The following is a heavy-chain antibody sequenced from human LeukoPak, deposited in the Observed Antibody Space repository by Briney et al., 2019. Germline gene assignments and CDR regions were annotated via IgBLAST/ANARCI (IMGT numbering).Heavy chain of an antibody. V-gene: IGHV4-30-4*01. CDR2: IYYSGST. Sequence: SETLSLTCAVSGASISSNWWNWVRQPPGKGLEWIGYIYYSGSTSYNPSLKSRVTILMDTSKNQFSLNLSSVTAADTAVYYCARWFYYGSGRRQFDYWGQGTLVTVSS. D-gene: IGHD3-10*01. CDR3: ARWFYYGSGRRQFDY. J-gene: IGHJ4*02. CDR1: GASISSNW.